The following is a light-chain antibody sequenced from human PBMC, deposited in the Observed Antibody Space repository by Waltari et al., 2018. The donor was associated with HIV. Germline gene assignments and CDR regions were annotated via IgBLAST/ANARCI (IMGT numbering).Light chain of an antibody. CDR2: DVN. V-gene: IGLV2-14*03. CDR3: ASYTVNSTGV. J-gene: IGLJ1*01. Sequence: QSALSQPASVSASPGQSVAISRSGRASDLGRYNYVPWYQQPPDRAPTLILFDVNNRPSGISDRFSGSKSGTTASLTISTVRTDDEADYYCASYTVNSTGVFGTGTKLSVL. CDR1: ASDLGRYNY.